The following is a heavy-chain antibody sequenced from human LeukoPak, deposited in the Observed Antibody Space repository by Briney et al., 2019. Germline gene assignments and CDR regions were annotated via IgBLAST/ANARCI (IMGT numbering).Heavy chain of an antibody. CDR2: IYSGGST. CDR1: GLTVSHND. D-gene: IGHD6-13*01. J-gene: IGHJ4*02. CDR3: ARESAATGYFDY. Sequence: PGGSLRLSCAASGLTVSHNDMSWVRQSPGKGLEWVSIIYSGGSTYYADSVKGRFIISRDSSKNTLDLQMSSLRADDTAVYYCARESAATGYFDYWGQGTLVTVSS. V-gene: IGHV3-66*01.